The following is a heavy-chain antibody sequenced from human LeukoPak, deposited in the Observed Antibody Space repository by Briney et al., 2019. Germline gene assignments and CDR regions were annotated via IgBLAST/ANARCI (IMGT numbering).Heavy chain of an antibody. D-gene: IGHD4-17*01. Sequence: SETLSLTCTVSGGSISSSSYYWGWIRQPPGKGLEWIGSIYYSGSTYYNPSLKSRVTISVDTSKNQFSLKLSSVTAADTAVYYCARAEEGDYGDSGSFDYWGQGTLVTVSS. CDR2: IYYSGST. V-gene: IGHV4-39*07. CDR1: GGSISSSSYY. J-gene: IGHJ4*02. CDR3: ARAEEGDYGDSGSFDY.